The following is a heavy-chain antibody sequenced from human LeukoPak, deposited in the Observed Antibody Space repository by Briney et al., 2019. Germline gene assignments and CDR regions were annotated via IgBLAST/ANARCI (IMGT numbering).Heavy chain of an antibody. J-gene: IGHJ4*02. Sequence: PGGSLRLSCAASGFTFSSYSTNWVRQAPGKGLEWVSSISSSSSYIYYADSVKGRFTISRDNAKNSLYLQMNSLRAEDTAVYYCARYDEIAAAGLDYWGQGTLVTVSS. CDR1: GFTFSSYS. CDR2: ISSSSSYI. V-gene: IGHV3-21*01. CDR3: ARYDEIAAAGLDY. D-gene: IGHD6-13*01.